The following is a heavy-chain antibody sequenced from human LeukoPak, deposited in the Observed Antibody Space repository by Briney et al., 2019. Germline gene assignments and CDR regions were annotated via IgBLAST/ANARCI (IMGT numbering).Heavy chain of an antibody. Sequence: AGGSLRLSCAASGFMFSNYNMNWVRQAPGKGLEWVSSISTSSSYIYYADSVKGRFTISRDNAKNSLYLQMNSLRAEDTAVYYCARDDKGLGDAFDVWGQGTMVTVSS. CDR3: ARDDKGLGDAFDV. V-gene: IGHV3-21*01. J-gene: IGHJ3*01. CDR2: ISTSSSYI. CDR1: GFMFSNYN. D-gene: IGHD3-16*01.